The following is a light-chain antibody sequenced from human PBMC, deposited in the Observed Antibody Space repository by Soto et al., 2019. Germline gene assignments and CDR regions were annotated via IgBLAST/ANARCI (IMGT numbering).Light chain of an antibody. CDR2: DVS. V-gene: IGLV2-11*01. Sequence: QSVLTQPASVSGSPGQSITISCTGTSSDVGSYNYVSWYQLHPGKAPKLMIYDVSKRPSGVPDRFSGSKSGNTASLTISGLQAEDEADYYCCSYAGSYTLYVFGTGTKV. CDR1: SSDVGSYNY. CDR3: CSYAGSYTLYV. J-gene: IGLJ1*01.